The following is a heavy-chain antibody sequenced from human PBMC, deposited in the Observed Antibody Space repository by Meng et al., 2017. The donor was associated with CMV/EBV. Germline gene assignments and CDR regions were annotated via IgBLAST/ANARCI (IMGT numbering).Heavy chain of an antibody. Sequence: GESLKISCAASGFTFSSYSMNWVRQAPGKGLEWVSYISSSSTIYYADSVKGRFTISRDNAKNSLYLQMNSLRAEDTAVYYCARGVVVVPAAIPNVVHSHFDYWGQGTLVTVSS. CDR1: GFTFSSYS. CDR2: ISSSSTI. D-gene: IGHD2-2*01. V-gene: IGHV3-48*04. J-gene: IGHJ4*02. CDR3: ARGVVVVPAAIPNVVHSHFDY.